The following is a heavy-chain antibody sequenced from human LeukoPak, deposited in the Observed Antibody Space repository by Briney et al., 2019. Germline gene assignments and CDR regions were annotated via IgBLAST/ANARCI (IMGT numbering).Heavy chain of an antibody. Sequence: GASVKVSCKASGYAFTSYGISRVRQAPGQGLEWMGWISAYNGNTNYAQKLQGRVTMTTDTSTSTAYMELRSLRSDDTAVYYCASGYCSSTSCYPDYWGQGSLVTVSS. J-gene: IGHJ4*02. CDR3: ASGYCSSTSCYPDY. CDR1: GYAFTSYG. CDR2: ISAYNGNT. V-gene: IGHV1-18*01. D-gene: IGHD2-2*01.